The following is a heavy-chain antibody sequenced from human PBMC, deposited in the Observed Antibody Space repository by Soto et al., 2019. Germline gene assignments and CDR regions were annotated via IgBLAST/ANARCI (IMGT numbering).Heavy chain of an antibody. V-gene: IGHV3-9*01. Sequence: EVQLVESGGGLVQPGRSLRLSCAASGFTFDDYAMHWVRQAPGKGLEWVSGISWNSGSIGYADSVKGRFTISRDNAKNSLYRQMNSLRAEDTALYYCAKDSFLAAAGYFDLWGRGTLVTVSS. J-gene: IGHJ2*01. CDR2: ISWNSGSI. D-gene: IGHD6-13*01. CDR1: GFTFDDYA. CDR3: AKDSFLAAAGYFDL.